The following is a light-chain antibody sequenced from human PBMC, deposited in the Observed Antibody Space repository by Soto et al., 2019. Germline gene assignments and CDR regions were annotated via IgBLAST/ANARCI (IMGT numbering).Light chain of an antibody. V-gene: IGKV1-33*01. CDR2: DAS. Sequence: DIQMTQSPSSLSASVGDIVTITCQASQDISNYLNWYQQKPGKAPKLVISDASNLETGAPSRFSGSGSGTDFTFTISSLQPEDIGTYFCQQYDNLPLSFGPGTTVEI. CDR3: QQYDNLPLS. J-gene: IGKJ3*01. CDR1: QDISNY.